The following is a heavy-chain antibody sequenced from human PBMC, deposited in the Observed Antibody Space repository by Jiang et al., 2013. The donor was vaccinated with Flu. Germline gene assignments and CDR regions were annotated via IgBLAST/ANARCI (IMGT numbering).Heavy chain of an antibody. CDR3: ARVIYSGYEYYFDY. CDR1: GYTFTTYP. Sequence: SVNISCRASGYTFTTYPMNWVRQAPGQGLEWMGWINTNTGNPTYAQGFTGRFVFSLDTSVSTAYLQISSLKAEDTAVYYCARVIYSGYEYYFDYWGQGTLVTVSS. CDR2: INTNTGNP. J-gene: IGHJ4*02. V-gene: IGHV7-4-1*02. D-gene: IGHD5-12*01.